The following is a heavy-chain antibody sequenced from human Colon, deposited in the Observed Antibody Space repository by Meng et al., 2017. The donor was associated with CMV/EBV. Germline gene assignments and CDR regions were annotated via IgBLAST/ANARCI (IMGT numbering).Heavy chain of an antibody. Sequence: QVQGVASGGEGKKPGASVKVSCKTSGYTFTNFGISWVRQAPGQGLEWMAYISPYNGDTNYAQRFQGRVALTTDTSTSTVYMELGSLTSDDTAMYYCARELARGGYWGQGTLVTVSS. V-gene: IGHV1-18*01. CDR2: ISPYNGDT. CDR3: ARELARGGY. CDR1: GYTFTNFG. J-gene: IGHJ4*02.